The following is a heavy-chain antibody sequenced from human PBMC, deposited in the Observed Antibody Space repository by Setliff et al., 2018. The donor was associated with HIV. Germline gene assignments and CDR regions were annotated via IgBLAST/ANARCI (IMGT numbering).Heavy chain of an antibody. CDR2: IRSRTLSRTT. Sequence: GGSLRLSCTASGFIFGDFPLAWVRQAPGKGLEWVGFIRSRTLSRTTEYAASVKGRFTVSRDDSTNSLYLQMNSLKSEDTAVYYCARDTSRSDESAFDIWGQGTMVTVSS. D-gene: IGHD6-19*01. J-gene: IGHJ3*02. V-gene: IGHV3-49*04. CDR3: ARDTSRSDESAFDI. CDR1: GFIFGDFP.